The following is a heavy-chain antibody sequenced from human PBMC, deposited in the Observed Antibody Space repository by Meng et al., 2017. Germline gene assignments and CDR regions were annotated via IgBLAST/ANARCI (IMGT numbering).Heavy chain of an antibody. CDR1: GGSISSVDW. Sequence: QLEDPGPGLVKPSGTLSLTCVVSGGSISSVDWWSWVRQPPGKGLEWIGEIYHGGNTNYNPSLKSRVTISIDKSKNQFSLKLSSVTAADTAVYYCASWIYSCGWQWGQGTLVTVFS. J-gene: IGHJ4*02. D-gene: IGHD6-19*01. CDR2: IYHGGNT. CDR3: ASWIYSCGWQ. V-gene: IGHV4/OR15-8*02.